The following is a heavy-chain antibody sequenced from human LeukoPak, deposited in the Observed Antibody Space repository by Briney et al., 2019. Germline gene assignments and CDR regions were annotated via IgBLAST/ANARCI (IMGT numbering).Heavy chain of an antibody. Sequence: GGSLRLSCAASGFTFSSYGMHWVRQAPGKGLEWVAVISYDGSNKYYADAVKGRFTISRDNSKNTLYLQMNSLRAEDTAVYYCAKDPGYSSGWYFDIWGQGTMVTVSS. CDR2: ISYDGSNK. CDR3: AKDPGYSSGWYFDI. V-gene: IGHV3-30*18. J-gene: IGHJ3*02. D-gene: IGHD6-19*01. CDR1: GFTFSSYG.